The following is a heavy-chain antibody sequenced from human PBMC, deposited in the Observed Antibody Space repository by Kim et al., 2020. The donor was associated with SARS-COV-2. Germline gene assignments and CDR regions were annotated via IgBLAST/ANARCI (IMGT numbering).Heavy chain of an antibody. CDR2: FDPEDGET. Sequence: ASVKVSCKVSGYTLTELSMHWVRQAPGKGLEWMGGFDPEDGETIYAQKFQGRVTMTADTSTDTAYMELSSLRSEDTAVYYCATGVAMGVPSWSDPWGQGT. CDR3: ATGVAMGVPSWSDP. CDR1: GYTLTELS. D-gene: IGHD3-10*01. J-gene: IGHJ5*02. V-gene: IGHV1-24*01.